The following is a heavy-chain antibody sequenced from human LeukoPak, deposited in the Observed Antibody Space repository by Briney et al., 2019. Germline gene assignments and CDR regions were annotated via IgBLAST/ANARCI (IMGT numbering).Heavy chain of an antibody. D-gene: IGHD3-22*01. CDR3: AKRSSGNYYFDN. CDR2: ITSSGDGT. Sequence: PGGSLRLSCAASGFTFSSYVMRWVRQAPGKGLEWVSSITSSGDGTYYADSVKGRFTISRDNSENTLYLQMNSLRAGDTAVYYCAKRSSGNYYFDNWGQGTLVTVSS. J-gene: IGHJ4*02. V-gene: IGHV3-23*01. CDR1: GFTFSSYV.